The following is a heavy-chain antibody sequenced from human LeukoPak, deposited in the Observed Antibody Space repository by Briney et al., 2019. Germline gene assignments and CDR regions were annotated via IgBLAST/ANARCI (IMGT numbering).Heavy chain of an antibody. V-gene: IGHV3-23*01. J-gene: IGHJ4*02. CDR2: IGGSGDKT. CDR1: GFTFNRNA. CDR3: ARGGGAFCGGDCYRNFDY. D-gene: IGHD2-21*02. Sequence: GGSLRLSCAASGFTFNRNAISWVRQAPGKGLEWVSTIGGSGDKTFYADSVKGRFTISRDNSKNTLSLQMNSLRVEDTAVYYCARGGGAFCGGDCYRNFDYWGQGTLVTVSS.